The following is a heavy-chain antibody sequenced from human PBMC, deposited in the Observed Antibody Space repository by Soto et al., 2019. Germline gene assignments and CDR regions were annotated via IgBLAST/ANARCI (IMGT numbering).Heavy chain of an antibody. J-gene: IGHJ4*02. CDR2: INDDGTSE. CDR1: RFTFSSYW. D-gene: IGHD3-16*01. CDR3: AIWPVGG. Sequence: SGGSLRLSCAASRFTFSSYWMHWVRQPPGKGLEWVSRINDDGTSEAYADSVKGRFTITRDNAKNTVYLQMNSLGPEDTAVYYCAIWPVGGWGRGTLVTVS. V-gene: IGHV3-74*01.